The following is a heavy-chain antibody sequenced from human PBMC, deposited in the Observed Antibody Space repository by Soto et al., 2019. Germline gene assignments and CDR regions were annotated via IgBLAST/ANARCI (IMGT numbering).Heavy chain of an antibody. CDR1: GFTFSSYG. Sequence: QLGGSLRLSCAASGFTFSSYGMHGVRQAPGKGLEWVSVIYSGGSTYYADSVKGRFTISRDNSKNTLYLQMNSLRAEDTAVYYCARVPVVVTAIPPYYFDYWGQGTLVTVSS. CDR2: IYSGGST. V-gene: IGHV3-53*01. J-gene: IGHJ4*02. D-gene: IGHD2-21*02. CDR3: ARVPVVVTAIPPYYFDY.